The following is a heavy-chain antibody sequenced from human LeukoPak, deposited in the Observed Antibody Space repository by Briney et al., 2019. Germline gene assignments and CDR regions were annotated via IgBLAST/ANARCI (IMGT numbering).Heavy chain of an antibody. D-gene: IGHD4-17*01. CDR3: ATSHDYGDYADY. CDR2: IMQDGSEK. Sequence: GGSLRLSCAASGFTFSSYWMSWVRQAPGKGLDWVANIMQDGSEKYYVDSVKGRFTISRDNAKNSLYLQMNSLRAEDTAVYYCATSHDYGDYADYWGQGTLVTVSS. J-gene: IGHJ4*02. V-gene: IGHV3-7*01. CDR1: GFTFSSYW.